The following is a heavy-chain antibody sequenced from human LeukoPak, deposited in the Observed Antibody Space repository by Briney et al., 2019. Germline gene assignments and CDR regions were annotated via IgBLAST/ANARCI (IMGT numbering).Heavy chain of an antibody. CDR1: GYSFTSYW. CDR3: ASTYDSSGYLFDY. Sequence: RGESLKISCKGSGYSFTSYWIGWVRQMPGKGLEWMGIIYPGDSDTRYSPSFQGQVTISADKSISTAYLQWSSLKASDTAMYYCASTYDSSGYLFDYWGQGILVTVSS. D-gene: IGHD3-22*01. V-gene: IGHV5-51*01. J-gene: IGHJ4*02. CDR2: IYPGDSDT.